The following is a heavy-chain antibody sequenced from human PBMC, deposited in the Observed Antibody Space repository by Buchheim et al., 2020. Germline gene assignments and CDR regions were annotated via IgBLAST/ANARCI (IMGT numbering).Heavy chain of an antibody. CDR1: GFTFSSYW. CDR2: INSDGSRI. Sequence: EVQLVESGGDLVQPGGSLRLSCAASGFTFSSYWMHWVRQAPGKGLVWVSSINSDGSRISSADSVKGRFTLSRDNAKNTLYLQMNSLRAEDTAVYYCAREGTSGWSPIDYWGQGTL. V-gene: IGHV3-74*01. J-gene: IGHJ4*02. CDR3: AREGTSGWSPIDY. D-gene: IGHD6-19*01.